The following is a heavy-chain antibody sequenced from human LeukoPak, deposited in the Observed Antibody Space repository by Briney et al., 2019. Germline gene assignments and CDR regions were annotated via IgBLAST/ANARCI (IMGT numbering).Heavy chain of an antibody. J-gene: IGHJ4*02. Sequence: GGSLRLSCAASGFTFSTYAMSWVRQVPGKGLEWVSGISNSGDNIYYADSVKGRFTISRDNSKNTLYLQMNSLRAEDTAVYYCARDHRGVRDYFDYWGREPWSPSPQ. D-gene: IGHD3-10*01. CDR2: ISNSGDNI. CDR3: ARDHRGVRDYFDY. V-gene: IGHV3-23*01. CDR1: GFTFSTYA.